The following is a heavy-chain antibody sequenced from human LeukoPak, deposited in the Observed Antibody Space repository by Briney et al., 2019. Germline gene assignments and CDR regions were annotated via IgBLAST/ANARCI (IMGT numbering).Heavy chain of an antibody. V-gene: IGHV1-69*05. Sequence: ASVKVSCKASGGTFSSYAISWVRQAPGQGLEWMGGIIPIFGTANYAQKFQGRVTITTDESTSTAYMELSSLRSEDTAVYYCARDYYGSGSYDYWGQGTLVTVSS. J-gene: IGHJ4*02. CDR2: IIPIFGTA. CDR1: GGTFSSYA. D-gene: IGHD3-10*01. CDR3: ARDYYGSGSYDY.